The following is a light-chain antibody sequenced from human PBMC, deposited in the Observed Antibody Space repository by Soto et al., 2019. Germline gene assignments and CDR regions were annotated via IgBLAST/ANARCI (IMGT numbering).Light chain of an antibody. J-gene: IGLJ1*01. CDR2: EVS. CDR3: SSYAGINNFYV. V-gene: IGLV2-8*01. CDR1: SSDIGAYKY. Sequence: QSVLTQPPSASGSPGQSVTISCTGTSSDIGAYKYVSWYQQHPGKAPKLMIFEVSRRPSGVPDRFSGSKSGNTASLTVSGLQAEDEADYYCSSYAGINNFYVFGTGTKLTVL.